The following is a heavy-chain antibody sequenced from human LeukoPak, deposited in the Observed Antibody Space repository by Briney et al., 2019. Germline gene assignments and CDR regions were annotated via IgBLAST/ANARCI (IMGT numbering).Heavy chain of an antibody. CDR2: IYTSGST. CDR3: ARVGKYYYDSSGYYN. Sequence: SETLSLTCTVSGGSISTYYWSWIRQPPGKGLEWIGRIYTSGSTNYNPSLKSRVTMSVDTSKNQFSLKLSSVTAADTAVYYCARVGKYYYDSSGYYNWGQGTLVTVSS. V-gene: IGHV4-4*07. J-gene: IGHJ4*02. CDR1: GGSISTYY. D-gene: IGHD3-22*01.